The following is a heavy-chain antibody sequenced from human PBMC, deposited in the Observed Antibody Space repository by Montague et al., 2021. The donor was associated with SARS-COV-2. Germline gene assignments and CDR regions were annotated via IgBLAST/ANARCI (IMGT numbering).Heavy chain of an antibody. J-gene: IGHJ6*02. CDR1: GDSISSGSAY. Sequence: SETLSLTCTVSGDSISSGSAYWGWIRQPPGEGLEWIATVYVPGGTNYNSSLKSRVTISMDKSKNQLSLKLNSVTAADTAVYYCACYSGVAAKCTNYYYSVDLWGQGTTVTVSS. CDR3: ACYSGVAAKCTNYYYSVDL. CDR2: VYVPGGT. V-gene: IGHV4-39*01. D-gene: IGHD2-2*01.